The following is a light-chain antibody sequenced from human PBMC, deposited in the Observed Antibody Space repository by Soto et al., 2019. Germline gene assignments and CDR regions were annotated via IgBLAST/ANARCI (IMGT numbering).Light chain of an antibody. Sequence: DIVLTQSPGTLSLSPGERATLSCRASQSVNNDYLAWYQKKRGQAPRLLFYGTSIRATGIPDRFSGSGSGTDITLSIIRLEAEDFAVYYCQQYGPSPMYTFGQGTRLEIK. V-gene: IGKV3-20*01. CDR1: QSVNNDY. J-gene: IGKJ2*01. CDR3: QQYGPSPMYT. CDR2: GTS.